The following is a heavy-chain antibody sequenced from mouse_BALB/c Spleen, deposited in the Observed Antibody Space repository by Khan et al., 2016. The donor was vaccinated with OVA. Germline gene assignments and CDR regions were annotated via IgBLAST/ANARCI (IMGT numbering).Heavy chain of an antibody. CDR2: ILPGSGST. CDR3: ARTTYYFDY. V-gene: IGHV1-9*01. CDR1: GYTFSSYW. J-gene: IGHJ2*01. Sequence: QVQLKQSGAEVMKPGASVKISCKATGYTFSSYWIEWVKQSPGHGLEWIGEILPGSGSTNYTEKLKGKATFTADTSSNTAYMQLSSLASEDSAVYYCARTTYYFDYWGQGTTLTVSS.